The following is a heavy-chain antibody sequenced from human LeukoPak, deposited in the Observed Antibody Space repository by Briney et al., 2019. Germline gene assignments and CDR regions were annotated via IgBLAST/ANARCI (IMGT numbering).Heavy chain of an antibody. CDR3: ARALPSLKRWLQSQHFDY. Sequence: GGSLRLSCAASGFTFSTYSMTWVRQAPGKGLEWVSYISSSSSTIYYADSVKGRFTISRDNAKNSLYLQMNSLRAEDTAVYYCARALPSLKRWLQSQHFDYWGQGTLVTVSS. CDR1: GFTFSTYS. D-gene: IGHD5-24*01. CDR2: ISSSSSTI. V-gene: IGHV3-48*01. J-gene: IGHJ4*02.